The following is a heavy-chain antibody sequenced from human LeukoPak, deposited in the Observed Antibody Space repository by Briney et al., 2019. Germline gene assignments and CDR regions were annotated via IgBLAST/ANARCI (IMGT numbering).Heavy chain of an antibody. Sequence: GGSLRLSSAASGFTFSSYSMSWVRQAPGKGLEWVSSISSSSSYIYYADSVKGRFTISRDNSKNTLYLQMNSLRAEDTAVYYCAKDSGTDYFDYWGQGTLVTVSS. V-gene: IGHV3-21*01. CDR1: GFTFSSYS. J-gene: IGHJ4*02. CDR2: ISSSSSYI. CDR3: AKDSGTDYFDY. D-gene: IGHD3-10*01.